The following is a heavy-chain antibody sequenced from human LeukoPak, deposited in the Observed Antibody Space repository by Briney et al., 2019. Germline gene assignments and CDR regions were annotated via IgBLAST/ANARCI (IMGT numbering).Heavy chain of an antibody. CDR3: TRVRLGAATRYFDY. CDR1: GFSFSDHY. Sequence: GGSLRLSCAASGFSFSDHYMDWVRLAPGKGLEWVGRIKNKANSYGTDYAASVKGRFTLSRDDSMDSLYLQMNSLRFEDTALYYCTRVRLGAATRYFDYWGQGTLVTVSS. CDR2: IKNKANSYGT. D-gene: IGHD1-26*01. V-gene: IGHV3-72*01. J-gene: IGHJ4*02.